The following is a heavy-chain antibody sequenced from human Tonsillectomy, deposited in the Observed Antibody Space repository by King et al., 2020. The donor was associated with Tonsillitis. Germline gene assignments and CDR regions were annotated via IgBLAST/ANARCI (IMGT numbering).Heavy chain of an antibody. CDR3: ARCGSDDYGDYRYYFDY. J-gene: IGHJ4*02. CDR2: IIPIFGTA. CDR1: GGTFSSYA. V-gene: IGHV1-69*01. D-gene: IGHD4-17*01. Sequence: VQLVQSGAEVKKPGSSVKVSCKASGGTFSSYAISWVRQAPGQGLEWMGGIIPIFGTANYAQKFQGRVTITADESTSTAYMELSSLRSEDTAVYYCARCGSDDYGDYRYYFDYWGQGTLVTVSS.